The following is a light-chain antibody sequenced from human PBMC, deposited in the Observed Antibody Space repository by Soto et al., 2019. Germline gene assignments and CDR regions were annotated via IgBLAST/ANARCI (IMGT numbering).Light chain of an antibody. CDR1: QSVLYSPNNKNY. CDR2: WAS. J-gene: IGKJ1*01. V-gene: IGKV4-1*01. Sequence: DIVMTQSPDSLAVSLVERATFNCKSSQSVLYSPNNKNYLAWYQQKPGQPPKLLIYWASTRESGVPDRFSGSGYGTDFTLTISSLQAEDVAVYYCQQYYSTPWTFGQGTKVEI. CDR3: QQYYSTPWT.